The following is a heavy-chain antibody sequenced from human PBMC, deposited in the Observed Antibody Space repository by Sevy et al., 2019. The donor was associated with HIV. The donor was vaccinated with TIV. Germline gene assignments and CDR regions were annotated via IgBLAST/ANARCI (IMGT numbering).Heavy chain of an antibody. Sequence: SETLSLTCTVSGGSISSSSFYWGWIRQPPGKGLEWIGSIYYSGSTYYNPSLKSRVTISVDTSKNQFSLKLSSVTAADTAVYYCARGQQWLVHWGQGTLVTVSS. CDR1: GGSISSSSFY. CDR3: ARGQQWLVH. V-gene: IGHV4-39*01. D-gene: IGHD6-19*01. J-gene: IGHJ4*02. CDR2: IYYSGST.